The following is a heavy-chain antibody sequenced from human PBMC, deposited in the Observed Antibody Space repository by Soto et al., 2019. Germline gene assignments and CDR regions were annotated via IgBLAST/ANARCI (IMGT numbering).Heavy chain of an antibody. CDR2: ISTYNDNT. Sequence: QVQLVQSGAEVKKPGASVKVSCKASGYTFTSYGINWVRQAPGQGLEWMGWISTYNDNTYYAQKFQGRVTMTTDTCTSTAYMELRSLTSDNTAVYYCARGSGIAVAGLSDYWGQGTLVTVSS. J-gene: IGHJ4*02. D-gene: IGHD6-19*01. CDR1: GYTFTSYG. CDR3: ARGSGIAVAGLSDY. V-gene: IGHV1-18*01.